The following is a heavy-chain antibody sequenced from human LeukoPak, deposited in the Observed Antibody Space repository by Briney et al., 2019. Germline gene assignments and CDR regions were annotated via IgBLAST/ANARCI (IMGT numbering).Heavy chain of an antibody. D-gene: IGHD3-10*01. CDR3: ARIPAGGSGIDS. CDR2: MNPNSGDT. Sequence: ASVKVSCKASGYTFTSYDINWVRQATGQGLEWMGWMNPNSGDTGYAQKFQGRVTMTRNTPISTAYMELSGLRSEDTAVYYCARIPAGGSGIDSWGQGTLVTVSS. V-gene: IGHV1-8*01. CDR1: GYTFTSYD. J-gene: IGHJ4*02.